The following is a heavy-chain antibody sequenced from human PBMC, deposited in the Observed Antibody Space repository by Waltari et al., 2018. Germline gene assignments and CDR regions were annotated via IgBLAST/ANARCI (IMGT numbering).Heavy chain of an antibody. CDR2: IYSVGST. V-gene: IGHV3-53*01. J-gene: IGHJ1*01. D-gene: IGHD6-19*01. CDR1: GFTVSSNY. Sequence: EVQLVESGGGLIQPGGSLRLSCAASGFTVSSNYMSWVRQAPGKGLEWVSVIYSVGSTYYADSVNGRCTISRDNSKNTLYLQMNSLRAEDTAVYYCAKEEGIAVAYFQHWGQGTLVTVSS. CDR3: AKEEGIAVAYFQH.